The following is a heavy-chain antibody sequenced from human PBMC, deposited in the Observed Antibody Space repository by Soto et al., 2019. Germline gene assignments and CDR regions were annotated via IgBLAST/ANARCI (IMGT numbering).Heavy chain of an antibody. D-gene: IGHD5-12*01. CDR1: GFTFSDYY. CDR3: ARRLRWLQSPPNNWFDP. V-gene: IGHV3-11*01. J-gene: IGHJ5*02. CDR2: ISSSGSTI. Sequence: GGSLRLSCAASGFTFSDYYMSWIRQAPGKGLEWVSYISSSGSTIYYADSVKGRFTISRANAKNSLYLQMNSLRAEDTAVYYCARRLRWLQSPPNNWFDPGGQRTLVTVSS.